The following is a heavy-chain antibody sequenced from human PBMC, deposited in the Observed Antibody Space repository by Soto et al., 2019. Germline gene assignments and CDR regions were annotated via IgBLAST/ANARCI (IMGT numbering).Heavy chain of an antibody. CDR2: IWYDGSNK. J-gene: IGHJ4*02. CDR1: GFIFNEYG. V-gene: IGHV3-33*01. D-gene: IGHD2-15*01. Sequence: QVQLVESGGGVVQPGRSLRLSCAASGFIFNEYGMHWVRQAPGKGLEWVAVIWYDGSNKYYVDSVRGRFTFSRDNSRNTMSLQMNSLRVEDTAMYYCARWGCSGSNCNLNQRSFDLWGQGTLVTVSS. CDR3: ARWGCSGSNCNLNQRSFDL.